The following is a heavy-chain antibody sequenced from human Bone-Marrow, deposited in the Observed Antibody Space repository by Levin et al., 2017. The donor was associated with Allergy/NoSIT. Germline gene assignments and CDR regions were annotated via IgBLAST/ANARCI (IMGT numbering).Heavy chain of an antibody. CDR3: AREALGYCSSTSCYGGGGYVLDY. CDR2: INPNSGGT. D-gene: IGHD2-2*01. J-gene: IGHJ4*02. Sequence: ASVKVSCKASGYTFTGYYMHWVRQAPGQGLEWMGRINPNSGGTNYAQKFQGRVTMTRDTSISTAYMELSRLRSDDTAVYYCAREALGYCSSTSCYGGGGYVLDYWGQGTLVTVSS. CDR1: GYTFTGYY. V-gene: IGHV1-2*06.